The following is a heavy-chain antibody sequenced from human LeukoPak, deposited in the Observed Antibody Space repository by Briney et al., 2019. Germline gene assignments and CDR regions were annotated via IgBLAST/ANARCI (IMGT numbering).Heavy chain of an antibody. CDR2: INKDGSEI. J-gene: IGHJ4*02. V-gene: IGHV3-7*03. CDR3: ASDKVTY. CDR1: GFTFSNYW. Sequence: GGSLRLSCAASGFTFSNYWMSWVRQAPGKGLEWVAHINKDGSEIYYVDSVKGRFTISRDNAKSSLSLQMNSLRVKDTPVYYCASDKVTYWGQGILVTVSS.